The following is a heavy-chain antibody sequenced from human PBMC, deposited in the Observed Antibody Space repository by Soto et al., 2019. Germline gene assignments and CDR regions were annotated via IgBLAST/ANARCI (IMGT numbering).Heavy chain of an antibody. Sequence: SETLSLTCTVSGGSISSGDYYWSWIRQPPGKGLEWIGYIYYSGSTYYNPSLKSRVTISVDPSNNQFSLNLRSVTAADTAVYYCAREIPIFGVLSPDAFDICGQGTMVTVS. J-gene: IGHJ3*02. CDR1: GGSISSGDYY. V-gene: IGHV4-30-4*01. CDR3: AREIPIFGVLSPDAFDI. CDR2: IYYSGST. D-gene: IGHD3-3*01.